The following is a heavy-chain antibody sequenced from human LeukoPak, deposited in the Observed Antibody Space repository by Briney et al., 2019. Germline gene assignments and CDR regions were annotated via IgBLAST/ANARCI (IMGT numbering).Heavy chain of an antibody. CDR1: GGSISSYH. D-gene: IGHD3-22*01. J-gene: IGHJ4*02. V-gene: IGHV4-59*01. CDR3: ARGDYSSGYYYYFDY. CDR2: IYYSGST. Sequence: SETLSLTCTVSGGSISSYHWSWLRQPPGKGLEWIGYIYYSGSTNYNPSLKSRVTISVDTSKNQFSLKLNSVTAADTAVYYCARGDYSSGYYYYFDYWGQGTLVTVSS.